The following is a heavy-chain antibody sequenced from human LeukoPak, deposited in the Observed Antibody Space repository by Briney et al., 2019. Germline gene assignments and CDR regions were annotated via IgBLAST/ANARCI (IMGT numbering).Heavy chain of an antibody. CDR1: GFTFTDFW. CDR2: VKGDEIST. V-gene: IGHV3-74*01. D-gene: IGHD2-21*01. CDR3: ATGPYSAFEM. J-gene: IGHJ3*02. Sequence: GGSLRLSCAASGFTFTDFWIHWVRQAPGGGLVWVSRVKGDEISTLYADSVKGRFTISRDNAKNTLYLQMNSLRADDTALYYCATGPYSAFEMWGPGTMVTVSS.